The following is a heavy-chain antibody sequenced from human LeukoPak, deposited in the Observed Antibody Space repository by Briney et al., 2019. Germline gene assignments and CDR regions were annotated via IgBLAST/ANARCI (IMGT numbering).Heavy chain of an antibody. J-gene: IGHJ6*03. CDR3: ARGYYGSGSHCCHMDV. CDR1: VGSFSGYY. D-gene: IGHD3-10*01. CDR2: INHSGST. Sequence: EPSETLSLTCAVYVGSFSGYYWSWIRQPPGKGLEWIGEINHSGSTNYNSSLKSRVTISVDTSKNQFFLKLSSVTAADTAVYYCARGYYGSGSHCCHMDVWGKGTTITVS. V-gene: IGHV4-34*01.